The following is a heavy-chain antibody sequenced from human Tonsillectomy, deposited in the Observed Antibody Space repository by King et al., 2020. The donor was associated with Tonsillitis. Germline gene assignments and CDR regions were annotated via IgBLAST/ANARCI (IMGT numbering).Heavy chain of an antibody. V-gene: IGHV4-39*01. CDR1: GCSISSSSYY. J-gene: IGHJ4*02. CDR2: LYYRGST. Sequence: QLQESGPGLVKPSETLSLTCTVSGCSISSSSYYWAWIRQPPGKGLEWIGRLYYRGSTYYNPALKSRVTISVDTSKNQFSLKLSSVTAADTAVYYCARLGGVRDSDYGGGFDYWGQGTLVTVSS. CDR3: ARLGGVRDSDYGGGFDY. D-gene: IGHD4-17*01.